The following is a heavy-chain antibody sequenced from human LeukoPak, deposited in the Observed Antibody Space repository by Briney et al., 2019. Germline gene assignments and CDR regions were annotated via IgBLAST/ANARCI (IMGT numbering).Heavy chain of an antibody. J-gene: IGHJ5*02. V-gene: IGHV6-1*01. CDR2: TYYRSKWYN. Sequence: SQTLSLTCAISGDSVSSNSAAWNWIRQSPSRGLEWLGRTYYRSKWYNDYAVSVKSRITINPDTSKNQFSLQLNSVTPEDTAVYYCARAVGLSSIVVVPAAKNWIDPWGQGTLVTVSS. D-gene: IGHD2-2*01. CDR3: ARAVGLSSIVVVPAAKNWIDP. CDR1: GDSVSSNSAA.